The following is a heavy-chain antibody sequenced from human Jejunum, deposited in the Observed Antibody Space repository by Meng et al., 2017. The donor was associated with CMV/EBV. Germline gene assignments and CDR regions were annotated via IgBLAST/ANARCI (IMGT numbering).Heavy chain of an antibody. J-gene: IGHJ5*01. V-gene: IGHV7-4-1*02. CDR3: ARDSLTATFDS. D-gene: IGHD2-21*02. CDR1: GYTFNRYA. CDR2: INMSTGKP. Sequence: SCKASGYTFNRYAMNWVRQAPGQGLEWMGWINMSTGKPAYAQGFTGRFVFSLDTSVTTAYLQISSLKAEDTAVCYCARDSLTATFDSWGQGTLVTVSS.